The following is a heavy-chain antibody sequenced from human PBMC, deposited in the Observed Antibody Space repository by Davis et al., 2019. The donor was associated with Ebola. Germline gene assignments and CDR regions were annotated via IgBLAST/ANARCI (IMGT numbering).Heavy chain of an antibody. V-gene: IGHV3-7*03. CDR1: GFTSSNYW. CDR3: ARKSTCFDY. CDR2: IKQDGSEK. J-gene: IGHJ4*02. Sequence: PGGSLRLSCAASGFTSSNYWMSWVRQAPGKGLEWVANIKQDGSEKYYVDSVKGRFTISRDNAKNSLYLQMNSLRAEDTAVYYCARKSTCFDYWGQGTRVTVSS. D-gene: IGHD5/OR15-5a*01.